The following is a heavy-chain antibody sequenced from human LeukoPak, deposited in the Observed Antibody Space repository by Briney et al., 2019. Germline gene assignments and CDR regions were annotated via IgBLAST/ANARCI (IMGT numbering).Heavy chain of an antibody. CDR3: ARGLDIVVVPAASHFDY. D-gene: IGHD2-2*03. CDR2: ISSSSSYI. J-gene: IGHJ4*02. V-gene: IGHV3-21*01. CDR1: GFTFSSYS. Sequence: GGSLRLSCAASGFTFSSYSMDWVRQAPGKGLEWVSSISSSSSYIYYADSVKGRFTISRDNAKNSLYLQMNSLRADDTAVYYCARGLDIVVVPAASHFDYGGQGTLVTVSS.